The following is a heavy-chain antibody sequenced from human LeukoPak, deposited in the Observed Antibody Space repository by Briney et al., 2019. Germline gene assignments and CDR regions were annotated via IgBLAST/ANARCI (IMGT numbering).Heavy chain of an antibody. CDR1: GGSFSGYY. CDR2: INHSGST. CDR3: ARDPGSSSRYYYYGMDV. V-gene: IGHV4-34*01. J-gene: IGHJ6*02. D-gene: IGHD6-6*01. Sequence: KPSETLSLTCALYGGSFSGYYWSWIREPPGKGLEWIGEINHSGSTNYNPSLKSRVTMSVDTSKNQFSLKLSSVTAADTAVYYCARDPGSSSRYYYYGMDVWGQGTTVTVSS.